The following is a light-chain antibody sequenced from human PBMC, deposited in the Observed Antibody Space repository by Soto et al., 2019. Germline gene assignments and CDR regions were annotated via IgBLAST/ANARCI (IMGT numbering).Light chain of an antibody. CDR1: QSVSSY. J-gene: IGKJ5*01. Sequence: EIVMTQSPATLSVSPGETATLSCRANQSVSSYLAWYQQKPGQAPRLLIYCASTRATGIPARFSGSGSGTEFTLTISGLQSEDFAVYSCQQYNDWPLFTFGQGTRLDIK. CDR3: QQYNDWPLFT. CDR2: CAS. V-gene: IGKV3-15*01.